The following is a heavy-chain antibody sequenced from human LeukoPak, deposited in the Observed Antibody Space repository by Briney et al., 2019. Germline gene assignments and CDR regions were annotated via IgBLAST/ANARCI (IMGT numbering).Heavy chain of an antibody. V-gene: IGHV4-59*08. Sequence: SETLSLTCTVSDGSISSYYWSWIRQPPGKGLEWIGYIYYSGSTNYNPSLRSRVTISVDTSKNQFSLKLSSVTAADTAVYYCARHGTLPREVDYWGQGTLVTVSS. D-gene: IGHD1-14*01. CDR2: IYYSGST. J-gene: IGHJ4*02. CDR1: DGSISSYY. CDR3: ARHGTLPREVDY.